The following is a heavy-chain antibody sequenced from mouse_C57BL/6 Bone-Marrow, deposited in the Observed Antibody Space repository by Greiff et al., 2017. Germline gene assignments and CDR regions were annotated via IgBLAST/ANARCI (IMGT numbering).Heavy chain of an antibody. D-gene: IGHD1-1*01. J-gene: IGHJ2*01. Sequence: EVKLVESGAELVRPGASVKLSCTASGFNIKDDYMHWVKQRPDQGLEWIGWIDPENCDTEYASKFQGKATIKAYTSSNTSYLQLSSLTSADTAVYYCTTFPLITTVVATYYFDFWGQGTTLTVSS. CDR2: IDPENCDT. V-gene: IGHV14-4*01. CDR1: GFNIKDDY. CDR3: TTFPLITTVVATYYFDF.